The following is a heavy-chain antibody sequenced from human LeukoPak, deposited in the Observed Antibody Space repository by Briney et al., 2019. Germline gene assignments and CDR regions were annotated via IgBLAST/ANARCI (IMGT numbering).Heavy chain of an antibody. CDR3: ARDCSNGVCYPRDY. CDR2: ITTYNGDK. CDR1: VYTLIGYG. Sequence: ASVKVSCKASVYTLIGYGISWLRQAPGQGLEGVGWITTYNGDKKYSEKFQGRIAMTTDTSTSTYYMELRSLRSDDTAIYYCARDCSNGVCYPRDYWGQGTLVIVST. V-gene: IGHV1-18*01. D-gene: IGHD2-8*01. J-gene: IGHJ4*02.